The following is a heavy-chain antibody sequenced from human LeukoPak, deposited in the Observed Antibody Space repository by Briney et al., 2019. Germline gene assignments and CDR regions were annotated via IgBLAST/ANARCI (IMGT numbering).Heavy chain of an antibody. J-gene: IGHJ3*02. CDR1: GFTFSSYA. CDR3: ASLEYYYGSGKGSFDI. D-gene: IGHD3-10*01. CDR2: ISSDGSKK. V-gene: IGHV3-30*04. Sequence: GGSLRLSCEVSGFTFSSYAMHWVRQAPGKGLEWVAVISSDGSKKDYADSVKGRFTISRDNSKNTLYLQMNSLRAEDTAVYYCASLEYYYGSGKGSFDIWGQGTMVTVSS.